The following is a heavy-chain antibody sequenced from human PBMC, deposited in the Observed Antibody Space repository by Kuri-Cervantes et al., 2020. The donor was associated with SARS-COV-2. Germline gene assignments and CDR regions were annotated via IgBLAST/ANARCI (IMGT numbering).Heavy chain of an antibody. Sequence: GESLKISCAASGFTFSSYEMNWVRQAPGKGLEWVSYISSSGSTIYYADSVKGRFTISRDNAKNSLYLQMNSLRAEDTAVYYCARLQVYDSSGYPYYYYYMDVWGKGTTVTVSS. CDR2: ISSSGSTI. CDR1: GFTFSSYE. J-gene: IGHJ6*03. D-gene: IGHD3-22*01. CDR3: ARLQVYDSSGYPYYYYYMDV. V-gene: IGHV3-48*03.